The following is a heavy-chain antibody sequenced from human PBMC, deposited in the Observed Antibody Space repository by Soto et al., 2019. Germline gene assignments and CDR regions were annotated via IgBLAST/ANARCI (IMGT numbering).Heavy chain of an antibody. CDR3: ARQDIVVVPAAGNYYYYYMDV. Sequence: GESLKISCKGSGYSFTSYWIGWVRQMPGKGLEWMGIIYPGDSDTRYSPSFQGQVTISADKSISTAYLQWSSLKASDTAMYYCARQDIVVVPAAGNYYYYYMDVWGKGTTVTVSS. J-gene: IGHJ6*03. CDR1: GYSFTSYW. V-gene: IGHV5-51*01. CDR2: IYPGDSDT. D-gene: IGHD2-2*01.